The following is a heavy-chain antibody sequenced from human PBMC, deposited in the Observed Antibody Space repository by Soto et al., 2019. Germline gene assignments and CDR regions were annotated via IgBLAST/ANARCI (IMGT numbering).Heavy chain of an antibody. CDR2: ISYDGSNK. Sequence: QVQLVESGGGVVQPGRSLRLSCAASGFTFSSYAMHWVRQAPGKGLEWVAVISYDGSNKYYADSVKGRFTISRDNSKNTLSLQVNSLRAEDTAVYYCARDRSAITGTTYYYYGMDVWGQGTTVTVSS. V-gene: IGHV3-30-3*01. D-gene: IGHD1-20*01. CDR1: GFTFSSYA. CDR3: ARDRSAITGTTYYYYGMDV. J-gene: IGHJ6*02.